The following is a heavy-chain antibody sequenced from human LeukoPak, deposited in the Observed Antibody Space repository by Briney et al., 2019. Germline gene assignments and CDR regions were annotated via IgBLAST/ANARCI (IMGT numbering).Heavy chain of an antibody. Sequence: SVKVSCKASGGTFSSYAISWVRQAPGQGLEWMGRIIPILGIANYAQKFQGRVTITTDESTSTAYMELSSLRSEDTAVYYCARDLGRDYYYYYMDVWGKGTTVTVSS. CDR1: GGTFSSYA. CDR2: IIPILGIA. V-gene: IGHV1-69*04. CDR3: ARDLGRDYYYYYMDV. D-gene: IGHD2-15*01. J-gene: IGHJ6*03.